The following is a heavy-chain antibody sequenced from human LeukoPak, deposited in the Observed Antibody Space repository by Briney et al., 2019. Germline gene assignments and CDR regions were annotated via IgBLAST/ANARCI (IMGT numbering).Heavy chain of an antibody. CDR1: GGSISSTTNY. D-gene: IGHD2-15*01. J-gene: IGHJ4*02. V-gene: IGHV4-31*03. CDR3: ARDQSPSGGSVDY. CDR2: IYYSGST. Sequence: SETLSLTCTVSGGSISSTTNYWGWVRQPPGKGLEWIGYIYYSGSTYYNPSLKSRITISVDTSKKQISLKLSSVTAADTAVYYCARDQSPSGGSVDYWGQGTLVTVSS.